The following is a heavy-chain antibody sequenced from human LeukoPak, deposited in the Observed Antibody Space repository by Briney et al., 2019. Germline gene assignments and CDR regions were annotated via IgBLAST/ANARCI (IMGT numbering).Heavy chain of an antibody. V-gene: IGHV4-39*01. Sequence: SETLSLTCTVSGGSISSSTYYWGWIRQPPGKGLEWIGSISYSGSTYYNPSLKSRLTISADTSKNQFSLELSSVTAADTAVYYCARFPGGIAVAGLDYWGQGTLVTVSS. J-gene: IGHJ4*02. CDR2: ISYSGST. CDR1: GGSISSSTYY. D-gene: IGHD6-19*01. CDR3: ARFPGGIAVAGLDY.